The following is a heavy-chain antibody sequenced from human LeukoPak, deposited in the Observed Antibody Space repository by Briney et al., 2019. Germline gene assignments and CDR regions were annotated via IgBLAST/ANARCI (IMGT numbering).Heavy chain of an antibody. V-gene: IGHV5-51*01. Sequence: RGECLKISCKGSGYSFTSYWIGWVRQMPGKGLEWMGIIYPGDSDTRYSPSFQGQVTISADKSISTAYLQWSSLKASDTAMYYCARGVSSGWNYYYYYMDVWGKGTTVTVSS. CDR1: GYSFTSYW. J-gene: IGHJ6*03. CDR3: ARGVSSGWNYYYYYMDV. CDR2: IYPGDSDT. D-gene: IGHD6-19*01.